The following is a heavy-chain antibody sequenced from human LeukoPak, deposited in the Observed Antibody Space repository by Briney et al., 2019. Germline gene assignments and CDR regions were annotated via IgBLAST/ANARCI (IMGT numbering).Heavy chain of an antibody. D-gene: IGHD3-10*01. CDR3: AKDRATVRGVSSYYFDY. Sequence: GGSLRLSCAASGFTFSSYSMNWVRQAPGKGLEWVSSISSSSSYIYYADSVKGRFTISRDNSKNTLYLQMNSLRAEDTAVYYCAKDRATVRGVSSYYFDYWGQGTLVTVSS. J-gene: IGHJ4*02. CDR1: GFTFSSYS. V-gene: IGHV3-21*04. CDR2: ISSSSSYI.